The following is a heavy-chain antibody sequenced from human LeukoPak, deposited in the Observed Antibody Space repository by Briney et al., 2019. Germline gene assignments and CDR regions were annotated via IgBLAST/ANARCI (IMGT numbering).Heavy chain of an antibody. D-gene: IGHD6-19*01. J-gene: IGHJ4*02. V-gene: IGHV3-23*01. CDR2: ISGSGSTT. CDR3: AKDKYSSGWYFFDY. CDR1: GFTFSNYA. Sequence: GGSLRLSCAASGFTFSNYARTWVRQAPGKGLEWVSAISGSGSTTYYGDSVKGRFTISRDNSKNTLYLQMNSLRAEDTAVYYCAKDKYSSGWYFFDYWGQGSLVTVSS.